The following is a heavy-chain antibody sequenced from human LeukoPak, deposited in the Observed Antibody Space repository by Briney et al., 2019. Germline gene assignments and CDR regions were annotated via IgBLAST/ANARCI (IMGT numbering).Heavy chain of an antibody. D-gene: IGHD3-22*01. CDR1: GYTFTGYY. V-gene: IGHV1-8*03. CDR2: MNPNSGNT. CDR3: ARVRFSYYYDSSGETELDY. J-gene: IGHJ4*02. Sequence: ASVKVSCKASGYTFTGYYMHWVRQATGQGLEWMGWMNPNSGNTGYAQKFQGRVTITRNTSISTAYMELSRLRSDDTAVYYCARVRFSYYYDSSGETELDYWGQGTLVTVSS.